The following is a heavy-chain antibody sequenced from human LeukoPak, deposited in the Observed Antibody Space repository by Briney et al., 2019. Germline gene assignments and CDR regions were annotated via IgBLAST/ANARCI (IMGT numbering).Heavy chain of an antibody. V-gene: IGHV4-34*01. CDR3: ARGRSRYSSGWYGSRWFDP. J-gene: IGHJ5*02. D-gene: IGHD6-19*01. CDR1: GGSFSGYY. Sequence: SETLSLTCAVYGGSFSGYYWSWIRQPPGKGPEWIGEINHSGSTNYNPSLKSRVTISVDTSKNQFSLKLSSVTAADTAVYYCARGRSRYSSGWYGSRWFDPWGQGTLVTVSS. CDR2: INHSGST.